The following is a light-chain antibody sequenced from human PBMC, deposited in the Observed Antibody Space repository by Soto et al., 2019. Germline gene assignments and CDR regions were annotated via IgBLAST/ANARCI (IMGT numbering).Light chain of an antibody. CDR2: EVS. CDR3: SSYTSSSIYV. CDR1: SSDVGGYNY. J-gene: IGLJ1*01. V-gene: IGLV2-14*01. Sequence: QSALTQPRSVSGSPGQSVTISCTGTSSDVGGYNYVSRYQQHPGKAPKLMIYEVSNRPSGVSNRFSGSKSGNTASLTISGLQAEDEADYYCSSYTSSSIYVFGTGTKVTGL.